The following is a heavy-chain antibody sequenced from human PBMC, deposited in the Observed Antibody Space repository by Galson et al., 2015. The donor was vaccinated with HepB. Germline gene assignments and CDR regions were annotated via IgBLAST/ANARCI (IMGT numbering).Heavy chain of an antibody. CDR3: TRAVRGVITVDGMDV. CDR1: GFTFGDYA. J-gene: IGHJ6*02. CDR2: IRSKAYGGTT. Sequence: SLRLSCAASGFTFGDYAMSWVRQAPGKGLEWVGVIRSKAYGGTTEYAASVKGRFTISRDDSKSIAYLQMNSLKAEDTAVYYCTRAVRGVITVDGMDVWGQGTTVTVSS. D-gene: IGHD3-10*01. V-gene: IGHV3-49*04.